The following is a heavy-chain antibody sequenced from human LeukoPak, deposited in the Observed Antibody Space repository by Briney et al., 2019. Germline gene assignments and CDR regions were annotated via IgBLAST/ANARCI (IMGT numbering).Heavy chain of an antibody. V-gene: IGHV2-5*02. CDR1: GFSLSTSGVG. J-gene: IGHJ5*02. D-gene: IGHD6-13*01. CDR3: AHRQGRSSSWYLSWFDP. Sequence: ESGPTLVNPTQTLTLTCTFSGFSLSTSGVGVGWIRQPPGKALEWLALSYWDDDKRYSPSLKSRLTITKDTSKNQVVLIMTNMDPVDTATYYCAHRQGRSSSWYLSWFDPWGQGTLVTVSS. CDR2: SYWDDDK.